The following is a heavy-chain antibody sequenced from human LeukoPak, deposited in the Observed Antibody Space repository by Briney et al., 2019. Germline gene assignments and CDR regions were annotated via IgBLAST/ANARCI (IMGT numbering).Heavy chain of an antibody. CDR2: IWYDGSNK. D-gene: IGHD6-6*01. CDR1: GFTFSSYG. Sequence: GGSLRLSCAASGFTFSSYGMHWVRQAPGKRLEWVAVIWYDGSNKYYADSVKGRFTISRDNSKNTLYLQMNSLRAEDTAVYYCARTRIAARRKDWFDPWGQGTLVTVSS. CDR3: ARTRIAARRKDWFDP. J-gene: IGHJ5*02. V-gene: IGHV3-33*01.